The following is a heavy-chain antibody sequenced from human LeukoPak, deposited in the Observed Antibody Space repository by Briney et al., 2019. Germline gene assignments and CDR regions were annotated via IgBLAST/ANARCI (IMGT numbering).Heavy chain of an antibody. CDR3: ASSGTTGTNLDY. CDR1: GGSFSGYY. CDR2: INHSGST. Sequence: SETLSLTCAVYGGSFSGYYWSRIRQPPGKGLEWIGEINHSGSTNYNPSLKSRVTISVDTSKNQFSLKLSSVTAADTAVYYCASSGTTGTNLDYWGQGTLVTVSS. V-gene: IGHV4-34*01. D-gene: IGHD1-1*01. J-gene: IGHJ4*02.